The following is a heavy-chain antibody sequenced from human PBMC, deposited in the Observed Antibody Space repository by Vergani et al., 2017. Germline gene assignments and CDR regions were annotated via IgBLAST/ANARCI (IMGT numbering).Heavy chain of an antibody. J-gene: IGHJ4*02. V-gene: IGHV3-74*01. CDR3: AGDSGVIXLGY. D-gene: IGHD3-16*02. CDR2: INGDGSST. Sequence: EVQLVESGGGLVQPGGSLRLSCAASGFTFSSNWMHWVRQVPGKGLVWVSRINGDGSSTSYADSVKGRFTISRDNAKNTLYLQMSSLRAEDTAVYYCAGDSGVIXLGYWGQGTLVSVSS. CDR1: GFTFSSNW.